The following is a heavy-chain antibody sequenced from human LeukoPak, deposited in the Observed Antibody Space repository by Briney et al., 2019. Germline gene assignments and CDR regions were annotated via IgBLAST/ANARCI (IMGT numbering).Heavy chain of an antibody. D-gene: IGHD2-15*01. V-gene: IGHV3-21*01. CDR3: ARWVGYCSGGSCYYFDY. Sequence: GGSLRLSCAASGFTFSSYSMNWVRQAPGKGLEWVSSISSSSSYIYYADSVKGRFTISRDNAKNSLYLQMNSLRAEDTAVYYCARWVGYCSGGSCYYFDYWGQGTLVTVSS. J-gene: IGHJ4*02. CDR1: GFTFSSYS. CDR2: ISSSSSYI.